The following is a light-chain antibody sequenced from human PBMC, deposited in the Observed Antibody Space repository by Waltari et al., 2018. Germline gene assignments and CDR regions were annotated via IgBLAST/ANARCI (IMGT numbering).Light chain of an antibody. CDR1: SSNIGSNT. Sequence: QSVLTQSPSASGTPGQRVSMSCSGSSSNIGSNTVNWYQQLPGTAPKLLIYNNYQRPAVVPDRFSGSKSGTSASLSISGLQSEDEADYYCATWDDSLNGRVFGGGTKLTVL. CDR3: ATWDDSLNGRV. J-gene: IGLJ3*02. V-gene: IGLV1-44*01. CDR2: NNY.